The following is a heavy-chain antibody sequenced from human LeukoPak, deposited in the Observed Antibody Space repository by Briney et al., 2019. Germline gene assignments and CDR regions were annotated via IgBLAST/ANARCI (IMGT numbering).Heavy chain of an antibody. CDR2: ISGSGGNT. Sequence: PGGSLRLSCVVSGFTFSSYGMTWVRQAPGKGLEWVSAISGSGGNTYYADSVKGRFTISRDNSKNTLYLQMNSLRAEDTAVYYCAKGKASGWYIVDYWGQGTLVTVSS. J-gene: IGHJ4*02. CDR3: AKGKASGWYIVDY. V-gene: IGHV3-23*01. CDR1: GFTFSSYG. D-gene: IGHD6-19*01.